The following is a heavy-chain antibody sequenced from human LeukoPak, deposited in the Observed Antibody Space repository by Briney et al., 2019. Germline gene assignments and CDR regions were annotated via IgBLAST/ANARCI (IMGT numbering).Heavy chain of an antibody. V-gene: IGHV1-69*04. Sequence: GSSVKVSCKASGGTFSSYAISWVRQAPGQGLEWMGRIIPILGIANNAQKFQGRVTITADKSTSTAYMELSSLRSEDTAVYYCARESRDGYNPLPWGQGTLVTVSS. J-gene: IGHJ5*02. CDR1: GGTFSSYA. CDR3: ARESRDGYNPLP. D-gene: IGHD5-24*01. CDR2: IIPILGIA.